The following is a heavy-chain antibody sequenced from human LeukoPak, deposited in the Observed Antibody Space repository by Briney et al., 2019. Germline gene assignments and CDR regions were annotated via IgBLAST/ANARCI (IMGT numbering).Heavy chain of an antibody. CDR1: GGSISSSSYY. V-gene: IGHV4-39*01. D-gene: IGHD4-17*01. CDR2: IYYSGST. Sequence: PPETLSLTCTVSGGSISSSSYYWGWIRQPPGKGLEWIGSIYYSGSTYYNPSLKSRVTISVDTSKNQFSLKLSSVTAADTAVYYCARQGRDGDYFDYWGQGTLVTVSS. CDR3: ARQGRDGDYFDY. J-gene: IGHJ4*02.